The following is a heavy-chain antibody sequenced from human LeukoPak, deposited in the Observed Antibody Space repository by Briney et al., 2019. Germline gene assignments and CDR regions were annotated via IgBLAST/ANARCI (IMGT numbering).Heavy chain of an antibody. CDR3: ARSVLEWYYFDY. CDR2: IWYDGTNK. CDR1: GFTFSSYG. D-gene: IGHD3-3*01. V-gene: IGHV3-33*08. J-gene: IGHJ4*02. Sequence: PGGSLRLSCSTSGFTFSSYGMHWVRQAPGKGLEWVAVIWYDGTNKYYADSVKGRFTISRDNSKNTLYLQMNSLRAEDTAVYYCARSVLEWYYFDYWGQGTLVTVSS.